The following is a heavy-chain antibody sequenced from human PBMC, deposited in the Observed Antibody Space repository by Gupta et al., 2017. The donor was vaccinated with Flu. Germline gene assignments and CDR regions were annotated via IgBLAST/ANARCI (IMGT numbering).Heavy chain of an antibody. Sequence: GKGLEWVSAISGIGGSTYYADSVKGRFTISRDNSKNTLYLQMNSLRAEDTAVYYCAKDSYYYDSSRLYGMDVWGQGTTVTGSS. J-gene: IGHJ6*02. CDR2: ISGIGGST. V-gene: IGHV3-23*01. D-gene: IGHD3-22*01. CDR3: AKDSYYYDSSRLYGMDV.